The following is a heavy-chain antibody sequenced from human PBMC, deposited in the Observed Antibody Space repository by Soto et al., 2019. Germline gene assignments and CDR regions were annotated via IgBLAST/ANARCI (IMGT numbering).Heavy chain of an antibody. CDR3: AREYTAWPLAYGLDV. Sequence: GGSLRLSCAASGFIFTSYWMTWVRQAPGKGLEWVSSINSRSDIYYADSVKSRFTISRDNAKNSVSLQMNSLRAEDTAVYYCAREYTAWPLAYGLDVWGQGTTVTVSS. CDR1: GFIFTSYW. CDR2: INSRSDI. J-gene: IGHJ6*02. V-gene: IGHV3-21*01. D-gene: IGHD2-2*02.